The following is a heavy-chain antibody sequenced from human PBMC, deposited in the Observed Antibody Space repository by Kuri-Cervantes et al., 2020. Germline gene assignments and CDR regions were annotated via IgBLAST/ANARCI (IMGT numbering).Heavy chain of an antibody. CDR3: ARVAGYSFGSSHDDY. J-gene: IGHJ4*02. D-gene: IGHD5-18*01. V-gene: IGHV3-20*04. CDR2: ISWNGGST. Sequence: GESLKISCTASGFTFGDYAMSWVRQAPGKGLEWVSAISWNGGSTGYADSVKGRFTISRDNAKSSLYLQMNSLRAEDTALYYCARVAGYSFGSSHDDYWGQGTLVTVSS. CDR1: GFTFGDYA.